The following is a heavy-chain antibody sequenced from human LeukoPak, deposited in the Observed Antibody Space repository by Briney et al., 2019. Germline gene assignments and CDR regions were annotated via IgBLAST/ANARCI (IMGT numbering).Heavy chain of an antibody. D-gene: IGHD1-26*01. CDR2: IYYSGST. Sequence: PSETLSLTCTVSGGSISSSSYYWGWIRQPPGKGLEWIGSIYYSGSTYYNPSLKSRATISVDTSKNQFSLKLSSVTAADTAVYYCARDRSIVGATDAFDIWGQGTMVTVSS. J-gene: IGHJ3*02. CDR1: GGSISSSSYY. V-gene: IGHV4-39*07. CDR3: ARDRSIVGATDAFDI.